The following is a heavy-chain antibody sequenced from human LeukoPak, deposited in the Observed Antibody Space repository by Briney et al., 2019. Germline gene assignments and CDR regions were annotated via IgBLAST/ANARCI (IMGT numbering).Heavy chain of an antibody. CDR2: INDYIGNT. J-gene: IGHJ4*02. CDR1: GGSFTDYF. Sequence: PSETLSLTCDVFGGSFTDYFWTWIRQSPGKGLEWIGEINDYIGNTNYNPSLSSRVSISLEKSKNQFSLELRSVTAADTAVYYCARHRGSVTTVTIYWGQGTLVTVSS. CDR3: ARHRGSVTTVTIY. D-gene: IGHD4-17*01. V-gene: IGHV4-34*01.